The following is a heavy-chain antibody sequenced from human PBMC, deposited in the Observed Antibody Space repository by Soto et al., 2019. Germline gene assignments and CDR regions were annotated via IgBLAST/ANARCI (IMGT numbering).Heavy chain of an antibody. CDR1: GGSFSGYY. CDR2: INHSGST. CDR3: ARGHALIVVVVAATNWFDP. Sequence: SETLSLTCAVYGGSFSGYYWSWIRQPPGKGLEWIGEINHSGSTNYNPSLKSRVTISVDTSKNQFSLKLSSVTAADTAVYYCARGHALIVVVVAATNWFDPWGQGTLVTVSS. V-gene: IGHV4-34*01. D-gene: IGHD2-15*01. J-gene: IGHJ5*02.